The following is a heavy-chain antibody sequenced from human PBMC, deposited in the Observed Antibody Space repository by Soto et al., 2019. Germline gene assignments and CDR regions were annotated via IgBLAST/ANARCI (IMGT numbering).Heavy chain of an antibody. V-gene: IGHV4-59*01. CDR2: IYCSGST. Sequence: SEPLSLTCTVSGGSISSYYWSWIRQPPGKGLEWFGYIYCSGSTNYNPSLKSRVTMSVDTSKNQFSLKLSSVTAADTAVYYCARDQDRITMVRGVITKHYYGMDVWGQVTTVTVS. D-gene: IGHD3-10*01. J-gene: IGHJ6*02. CDR3: ARDQDRITMVRGVITKHYYGMDV. CDR1: GGSISSYY.